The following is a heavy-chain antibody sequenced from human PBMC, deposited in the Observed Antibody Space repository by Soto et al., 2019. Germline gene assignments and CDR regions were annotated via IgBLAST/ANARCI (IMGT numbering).Heavy chain of an antibody. CDR2: IFSDGGST. CDR1: GFSFSSHA. V-gene: IGHV3-64D*08. D-gene: IGHD5-18*01. Sequence: PGGSLRLSCSASGFSFSSHAMHWVRQAPGKGLDFVSAIFSDGGSTFYADSVKGRFTISRDNSKKALYLQMSSLRPEDTAVYYCVRYNYGYDYWGQGTQVTVSS. CDR3: VRYNYGYDY. J-gene: IGHJ4*02.